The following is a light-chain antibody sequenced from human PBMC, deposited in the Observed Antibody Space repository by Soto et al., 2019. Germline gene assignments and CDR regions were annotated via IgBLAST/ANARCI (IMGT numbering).Light chain of an antibody. V-gene: IGLV4-60*03. CDR1: SGHRSYI. CDR3: ETWNSNTRV. J-gene: IGLJ3*02. Sequence: QSVLTQSSSASASLGSSVNLTCTLSSGHRSYIIAWHQQQPGKAPRFLMRLESSGSPNKGSGVPDRFSGSSSGAARYLTISNLQSEDEADYYCETWNSNTRVFGGGTKLTVL. CDR2: LESSGSP.